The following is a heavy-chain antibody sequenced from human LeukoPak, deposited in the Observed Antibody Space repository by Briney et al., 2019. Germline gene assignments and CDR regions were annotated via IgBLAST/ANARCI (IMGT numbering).Heavy chain of an antibody. V-gene: IGHV3-21*01. D-gene: IGHD3-10*01. Sequence: KSGGSLRLSCAASGFTFSSYSMNWVRQAPGKGLEWVSSISSSSSYIYYADSVKGRFTISRDNAKNSLYLQMNSLRAEDTAVYYCARDEAWAFGELDYYGMDVWGQGTTVTVSS. CDR1: GFTFSSYS. CDR2: ISSSSSYI. J-gene: IGHJ6*02. CDR3: ARDEAWAFGELDYYGMDV.